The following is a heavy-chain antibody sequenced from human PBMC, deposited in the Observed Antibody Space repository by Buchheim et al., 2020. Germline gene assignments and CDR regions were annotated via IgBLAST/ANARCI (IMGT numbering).Heavy chain of an antibody. Sequence: EVQLLESGGGLVQPGGSLRLSCAASGFTFSSYAMSWVRQAPGKGLEWVSAISGSGGSTYYADSVKGRFTISRDNSTKTLYLQMNSLRAEDTAVYYCAKVGRGYYDSSGYTRNYWGQGTL. J-gene: IGHJ4*02. CDR2: ISGSGGST. V-gene: IGHV3-23*01. CDR3: AKVGRGYYDSSGYTRNY. CDR1: GFTFSSYA. D-gene: IGHD3-22*01.